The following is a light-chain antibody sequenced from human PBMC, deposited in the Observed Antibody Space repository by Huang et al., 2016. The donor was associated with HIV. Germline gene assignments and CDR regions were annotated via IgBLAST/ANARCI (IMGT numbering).Light chain of an antibody. CDR3: QQRANWLT. CDR1: QSVSSY. CDR2: DAS. Sequence: IVLTQSPATLSLSPGERATLSCRASQSVSSYLAWYQQKPGQSPRLLIYDASNRATGGPARFSGSGSGTDFTLTISSLEPEDFAVYYWQQRANWLTFGGGTKVEIK. J-gene: IGKJ4*01. V-gene: IGKV3-11*01.